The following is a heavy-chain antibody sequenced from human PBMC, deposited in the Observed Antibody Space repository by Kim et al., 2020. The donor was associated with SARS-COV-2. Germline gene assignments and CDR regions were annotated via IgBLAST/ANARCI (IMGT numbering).Heavy chain of an antibody. V-gene: IGHV4-59*08. CDR3: ARHAELENWTFDY. Sequence: NPSLKSRVTISVDTSKNQFSLKLSSVTAADAAVYYCARHAELENWTFDYWGQGTLVTVSS. D-gene: IGHD1-1*01. J-gene: IGHJ4*02.